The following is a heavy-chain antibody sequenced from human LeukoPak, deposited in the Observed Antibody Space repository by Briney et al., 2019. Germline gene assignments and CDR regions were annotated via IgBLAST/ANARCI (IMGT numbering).Heavy chain of an antibody. J-gene: IGHJ4*02. CDR2: IRYDGSNK. CDR1: GFTFSSYG. V-gene: IGHV3-30*02. CDR3: AKDTPRYYYDSSGYY. Sequence: PGGSLRLSCAASGFTFSSYGMHWVRQAPGKGLEWVAFIRYDGSNKYYADSVKGRFTISRDNSKNTLYLQMNSLRAEDTAVYYCAKDTPRYYYDSSGYYWGQGTLVTVPS. D-gene: IGHD3-22*01.